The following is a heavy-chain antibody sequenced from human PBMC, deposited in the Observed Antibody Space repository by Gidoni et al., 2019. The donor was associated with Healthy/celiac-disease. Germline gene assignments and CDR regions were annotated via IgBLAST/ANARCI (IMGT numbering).Heavy chain of an antibody. CDR1: GGSFSGYY. CDR2: INHSGST. CDR3: ARGRRLRYCSGGSCYSAGDWFDP. D-gene: IGHD2-15*01. J-gene: IGHJ5*02. V-gene: IGHV4-34*01. Sequence: QVQLQQWGAGLLKPSETLSLTCAVSGGSFSGYYWSWIRQPPGKGLEWIGEINHSGSTNYNPSLKSRVTISVDTSKNQFSLKLSSVTAADTAVYYCARGRRLRYCSGGSCYSAGDWFDPWGQGTLVTVSS.